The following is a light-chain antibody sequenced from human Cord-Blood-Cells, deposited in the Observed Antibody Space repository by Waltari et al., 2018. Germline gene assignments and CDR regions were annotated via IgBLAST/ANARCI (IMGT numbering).Light chain of an antibody. CDR1: SSTIGSNY. CDR2: RNN. CDR3: AAWDDSLSGWV. V-gene: IGLV1-47*01. J-gene: IGLJ3*02. Sequence: QSVLTQPPSASGTPGQRVTLSRSGSSSTIGSNYVYWYQQLPGPAPKLLIYRNNQRPSGVPDRFSGSKSGTSASLAISGLRSEDEADYYCAAWDDSLSGWVFGGGTKLTVL.